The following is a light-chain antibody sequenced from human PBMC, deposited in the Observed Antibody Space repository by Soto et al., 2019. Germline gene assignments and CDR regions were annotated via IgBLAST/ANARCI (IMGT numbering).Light chain of an antibody. CDR3: QQYYNTPPA. J-gene: IGKJ5*01. CDR1: QDVTTNNKNY. V-gene: IGKV4-1*01. Sequence: MTQFPATLSASPGGGATLSCRAAQDVTTNNKNYVAWYQQRPGQPPKLLIYWASTRESGVPARFSGSGSATDFTLTIDNLQAEDVAVYFCQQYYNTPPAFGQGTRLEIK. CDR2: WAS.